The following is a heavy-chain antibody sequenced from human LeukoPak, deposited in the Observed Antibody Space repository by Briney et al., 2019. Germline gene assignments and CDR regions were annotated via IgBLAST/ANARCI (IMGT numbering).Heavy chain of an antibody. J-gene: IGHJ4*02. D-gene: IGHD2-15*01. CDR1: GFTFSSYA. V-gene: IGHV3-23*01. CDR3: AKELGYCSGGSCYGVVDS. Sequence: GGSLILSCAASGFTFSSYAMNWVRQAPGEGLEWVSGISRSGGSTYHADSVKGRFTISRDNSKNTLYLQMNSLRAEDTAVYYCAKELGYCSGGSCYGVVDSWGQGTLVTVSS. CDR2: ISRSGGST.